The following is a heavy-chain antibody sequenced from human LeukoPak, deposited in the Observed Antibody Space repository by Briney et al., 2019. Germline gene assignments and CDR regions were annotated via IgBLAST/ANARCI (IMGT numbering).Heavy chain of an antibody. V-gene: IGHV3-23*01. Sequence: GGSLRLSCEASGFTFSNYAMHWVRQAPGKGLEWVSGICGHGISTNYADSVKGRFTISRDNSKSTLYLVMNSLRAEDTAVYYCAEEYCNYGSGRYYYFDYWGQGTLVTVSS. CDR3: AEEYCNYGSGRYYYFDY. CDR1: GFTFSNYA. CDR2: ICGHGIST. D-gene: IGHD3-10*01. J-gene: IGHJ4*02.